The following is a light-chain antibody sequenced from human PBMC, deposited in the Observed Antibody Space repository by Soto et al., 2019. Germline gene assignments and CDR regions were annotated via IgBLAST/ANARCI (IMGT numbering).Light chain of an antibody. Sequence: IVLTQSPATLSLSPGERATLSCRASQSVSSYLAWYQQKPGQAPRLLISDASNRATGIPARFSGSGSGTDFTLTISSLEPEDFAVYYCQQRSNWPPITFGQGTRLEIK. V-gene: IGKV3-11*01. CDR2: DAS. CDR3: QQRSNWPPIT. CDR1: QSVSSY. J-gene: IGKJ5*01.